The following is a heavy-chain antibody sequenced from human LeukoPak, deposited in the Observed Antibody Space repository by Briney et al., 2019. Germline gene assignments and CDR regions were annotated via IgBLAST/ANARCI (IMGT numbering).Heavy chain of an antibody. D-gene: IGHD3-16*01. CDR1: GYTFTAYG. CDR3: SRDDGPFGGVRFDH. CDR2: ISANKGNT. Sequence: GASVKVSCKASGYTFTAYGISWVRQAPGQGLGWMGWISANKGNTNYAQQVQGRVTMTRDTSTSTAYMELRSLRYDDTAVYYCSRDDGPFGGVRFDHWGQGTLVTVSS. J-gene: IGHJ4*02. V-gene: IGHV1-18*01.